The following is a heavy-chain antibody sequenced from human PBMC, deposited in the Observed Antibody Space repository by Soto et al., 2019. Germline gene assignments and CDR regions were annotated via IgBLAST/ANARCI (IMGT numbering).Heavy chain of an antibody. Sequence: VQRVESGGGVVQPGRSLRLSCVASGFTFSGYGMHWVRQAPGRGLEWVAVISYHGRDKYYPDSVRGRFTISRDNSKNTWYLQMNSLRAEDTAVYYCSKARDSGSQAWFDPWGQGTLVSVSS. J-gene: IGHJ5*02. V-gene: IGHV3-30*18. D-gene: IGHD1-26*01. CDR1: GFTFSGYG. CDR3: SKARDSGSQAWFDP. CDR2: ISYHGRDK.